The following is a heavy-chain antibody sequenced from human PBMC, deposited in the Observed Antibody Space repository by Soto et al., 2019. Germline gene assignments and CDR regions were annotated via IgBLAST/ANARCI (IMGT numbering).Heavy chain of an antibody. Sequence: PSETLSLTCTVSGGSISSYYWGWIRQPPGKGLEWIGYIYYSGSTNYNPSLKSRVTISVDTSKNQFSLKLSSVTAADTAVYYCARGDSGSDYYYVMDGWGHGTTVTLSS. D-gene: IGHD1-26*01. CDR1: GGSISSYY. CDR3: ARGDSGSDYYYVMDG. V-gene: IGHV4-59*01. CDR2: IYYSGST. J-gene: IGHJ6*02.